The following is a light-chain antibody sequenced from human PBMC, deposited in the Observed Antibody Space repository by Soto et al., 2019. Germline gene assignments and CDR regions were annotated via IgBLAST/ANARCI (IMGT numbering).Light chain of an antibody. Sequence: QSVLTQPPSASGTPGQRVTISCSGSSSNIGSNTVNWYQQLPGTAPKLLIYTNNQRHSGVPDRFSGSKSGTSASLAISGLQSEDEADYYCEAWDDSLNGLYVFGTGTKVTVL. V-gene: IGLV1-44*01. CDR1: SSNIGSNT. CDR3: EAWDDSLNGLYV. CDR2: TNN. J-gene: IGLJ1*01.